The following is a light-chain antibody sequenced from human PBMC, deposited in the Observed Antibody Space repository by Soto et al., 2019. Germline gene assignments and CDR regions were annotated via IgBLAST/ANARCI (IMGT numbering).Light chain of an antibody. CDR3: QQHNSFSIT. CDR1: QGISSY. CDR2: KAS. J-gene: IGKJ5*01. V-gene: IGKV1-9*01. Sequence: IQLTQSPSSFSSSXGGGVTITXXASQGISSYLAWYQQKPGKAPKLLIYKASTLKSGVPSRFSGSGSGTEFTLTINSLQADDFATYYCQQHNSFSITFGQGTRLEI.